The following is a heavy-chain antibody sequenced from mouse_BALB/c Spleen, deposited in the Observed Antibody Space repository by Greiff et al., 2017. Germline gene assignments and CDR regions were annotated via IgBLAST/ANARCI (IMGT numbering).Heavy chain of an antibody. D-gene: IGHD2-10*01. Sequence: VHVKQSGAELVRSGASVKLSCTASGFNIKDYYMHWVKQRPEQGLEWIGWIDPENGDTEYAPKFQGKATMTADTSSNTAYLQLSSLTSEDTAVYYCTSYYGNPYYAMDYWGQGTSVTVSS. CDR2: IDPENGDT. CDR3: TSYYGNPYYAMDY. CDR1: GFNIKDYY. V-gene: IGHV14-4*02. J-gene: IGHJ4*01.